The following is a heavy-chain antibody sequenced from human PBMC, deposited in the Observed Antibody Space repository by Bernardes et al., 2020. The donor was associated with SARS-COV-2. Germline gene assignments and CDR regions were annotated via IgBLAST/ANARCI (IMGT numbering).Heavy chain of an antibody. CDR1: GDSVSSNSAV. D-gene: IGHD6-19*01. V-gene: IGHV6-1*01. Sequence: SQTLSLTCAISGDSVSSNSAVWHWIRQSPSRGLEWLGRTSYRSKWNYDYAVSVKSRITISPDTSKNQFSLELTSVTPEDTAVYYCVTAYSSGRWGFFDSWGQGTLVTFSS. CDR2: TSYRSKWNY. CDR3: VTAYSSGRWGFFDS. J-gene: IGHJ4*02.